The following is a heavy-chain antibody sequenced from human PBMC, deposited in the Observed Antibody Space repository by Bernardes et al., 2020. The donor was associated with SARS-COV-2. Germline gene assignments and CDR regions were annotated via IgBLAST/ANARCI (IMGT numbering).Heavy chain of an antibody. D-gene: IGHD6-13*01. Sequence: GGSLRLSCAASGFTFSSYEMNWVRQAPGKGLEWVSYISSSGSTIYYADSVKGRFTISRDNAKNSLYLQMNSLRAEDTAVYYCARVGGEIAAAGNDAFDIWGQGTMVTVSS. J-gene: IGHJ3*02. V-gene: IGHV3-48*03. CDR1: GFTFSSYE. CDR3: ARVGGEIAAAGNDAFDI. CDR2: ISSSGSTI.